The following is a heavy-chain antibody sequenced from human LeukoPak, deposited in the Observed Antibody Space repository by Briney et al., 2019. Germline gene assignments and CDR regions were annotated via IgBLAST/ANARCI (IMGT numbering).Heavy chain of an antibody. CDR2: ISGPGRST. V-gene: IGHV3-23*01. D-gene: IGHD3-10*01. CDR1: GFTFSSYS. CDR3: AKDRMVRGVEDY. J-gene: IGHJ4*02. Sequence: GSLRLSCAASGFTFSSYSMNWVRQAPGKGLEWVSSISGPGRSTYYADSVKGRFTISRDNSKNTIYLQMNSLRVEDTAVYYCAKDRMVRGVEDYWGQGTLVTVSS.